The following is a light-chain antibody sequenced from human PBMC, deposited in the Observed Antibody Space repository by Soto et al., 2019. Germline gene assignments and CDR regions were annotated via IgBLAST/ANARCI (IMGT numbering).Light chain of an antibody. CDR1: QSISSY. CDR3: QQSYSTPRIT. Sequence: DSQMTQSPSSLSASVGDRVTITCRASQSISSYLNWYQQKTGKATNLLIYAASSLQSGVPSRSSGSGSETDFTLTISSLQPEDFATYYCQQSYSTPRITCGQGPRLEIK. V-gene: IGKV1-39*01. CDR2: AAS. J-gene: IGKJ5*01.